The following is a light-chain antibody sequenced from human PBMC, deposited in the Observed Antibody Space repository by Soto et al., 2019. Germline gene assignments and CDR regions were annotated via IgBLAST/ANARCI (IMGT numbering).Light chain of an antibody. Sequence: DIPMTQSPPTLSASVGDRVTITCRASQSIRHYLAWYQQMPGKAPKLLIYGASTLQSGVPSRFSGSGSGTEFTLTISSLQPDDFGTYFCQHHNSYSQTFGQGTKVETK. J-gene: IGKJ1*01. CDR2: GAS. V-gene: IGKV1-5*01. CDR1: QSIRHY. CDR3: QHHNSYSQT.